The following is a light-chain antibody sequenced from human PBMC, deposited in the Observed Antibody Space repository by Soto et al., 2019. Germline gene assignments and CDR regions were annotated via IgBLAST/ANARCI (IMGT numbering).Light chain of an antibody. V-gene: IGKV1-5*01. CDR2: DAS. CDR1: QSISTW. Sequence: DIQMTQSPSTLSASVGDTVTITCRASQSISTWLAWYQQKPGNAPKLLIFDASNLESGVPSRFSGSGSGTEFTLTIDSLQHDDFATYYCQQYNSDARTFGQGTELDIK. CDR3: QQYNSDART. J-gene: IGKJ1*01.